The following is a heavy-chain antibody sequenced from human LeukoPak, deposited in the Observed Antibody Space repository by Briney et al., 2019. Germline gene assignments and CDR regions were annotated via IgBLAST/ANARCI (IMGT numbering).Heavy chain of an antibody. D-gene: IGHD1-26*01. Sequence: PSETLSLTCTVSGGSISSGSYYWSWIRQPAGKGLEWIGRIYTSGSTNYNPSLKSRVTISVDTSKNQFSLKLSSVTAADAAVYYCASSGSYSVFDYWGQGTLVTVSS. V-gene: IGHV4-61*02. J-gene: IGHJ4*02. CDR2: IYTSGST. CDR3: ASSGSYSVFDY. CDR1: GGSISSGSYY.